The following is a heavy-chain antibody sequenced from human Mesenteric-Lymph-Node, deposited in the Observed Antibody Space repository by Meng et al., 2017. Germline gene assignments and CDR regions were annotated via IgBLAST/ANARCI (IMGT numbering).Heavy chain of an antibody. J-gene: IGHJ3*02. D-gene: IGHD3-22*01. CDR2: ISYDGSNK. CDR3: ARDVYITMIVVVITTDAFDI. Sequence: GGSLRLSCAASGFTFSSYAMHWVRQAPGKGLEWVAVISYDGSNKYYADSVKGRFTISRDNSKNTLYLQMNSLRAEDTAVYYCARDVYITMIVVVITTDAFDIWGQGTMVTVSS. CDR1: GFTFSSYA. V-gene: IGHV3-30*01.